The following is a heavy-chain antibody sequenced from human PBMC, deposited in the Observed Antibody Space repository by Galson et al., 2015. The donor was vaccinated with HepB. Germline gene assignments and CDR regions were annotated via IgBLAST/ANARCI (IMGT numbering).Heavy chain of an antibody. V-gene: IGHV3-53*01. Sequence: SLRLSCAASGFTVSSNYMSWVRQAPGKGLEWVSVIYSGGSTYYADSVKGRFTISRDNSKNTLYLQMNSLRAEDTAVYYCARALYPLRMHFDYWGQGTLVTVSS. CDR2: IYSGGST. D-gene: IGHD3-16*01. J-gene: IGHJ4*02. CDR3: ARALYPLRMHFDY. CDR1: GFTVSSNY.